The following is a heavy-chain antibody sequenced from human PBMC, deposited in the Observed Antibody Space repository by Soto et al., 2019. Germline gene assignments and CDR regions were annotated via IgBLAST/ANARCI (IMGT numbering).Heavy chain of an antibody. CDR2: IKGKTAGGTI. CDR1: DIIFANAW. D-gene: IGHD1-1*01. J-gene: IGHJ3*01. V-gene: IGHV3-15*06. CDR3: TTRGTSSTGMALDV. Sequence: EVQLVESGGSLVKPGGSLRLSCAASDIIFANAWMSWVRQAPGKGLEWVGRIKGKTAGGTINYAAPVKGRFTISRDDSINTLYLQMSNLKIEDSALYYCTTRGTSSTGMALDVWGQGTLVTVSS.